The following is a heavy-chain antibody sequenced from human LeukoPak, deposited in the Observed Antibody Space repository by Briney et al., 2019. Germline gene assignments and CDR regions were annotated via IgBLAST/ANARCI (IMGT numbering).Heavy chain of an antibody. V-gene: IGHV4-34*01. D-gene: IGHD3-3*01. CDR2: INHSGST. CDR1: GGSFSGYY. J-gene: IGHJ3*02. CDR3: ARVRGVITIFGVVIRDAFDI. Sequence: SETLSLTCAVYGGSFSGYYWSWIRQPPGKGLEWIGEINHSGSTNYNPSLKSRVTISVDTSKNQFSLKLSSVTAADTAVYYCARVRGVITIFGVVIRDAFDIWGQGTMVTVSS.